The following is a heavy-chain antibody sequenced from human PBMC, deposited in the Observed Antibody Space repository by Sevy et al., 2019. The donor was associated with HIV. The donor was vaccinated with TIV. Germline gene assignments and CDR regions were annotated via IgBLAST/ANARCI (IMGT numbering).Heavy chain of an antibody. V-gene: IGHV3-11*06. D-gene: IGHD5-18*01. CDR3: ARVSYNYGQHYFDY. CDR1: GFTFSDYY. J-gene: IGHJ4*02. Sequence: GGSLRLSCTASGFTFSDYYMSWIRQAPGKGLEWVSDISTSSTYINYADSVKGRFTISRHNAKNSLYLQMNSLRAEDTAVYFCARVSYNYGQHYFDYWGQGTLVTVSS. CDR2: ISTSSTYI.